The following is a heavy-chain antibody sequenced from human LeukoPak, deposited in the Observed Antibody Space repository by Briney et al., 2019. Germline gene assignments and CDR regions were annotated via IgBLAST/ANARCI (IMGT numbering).Heavy chain of an antibody. V-gene: IGHV4-59*01. Sequence: SETLSLTCTVSGGSISNYYWSWIRQAPGRGLEWIGFIYYSGTANYNPSLKSRVTISIDMSKNHFSLKLTSVTAADTAVYYCARANFDDIWGSYPLDYWGQGILVTVSS. D-gene: IGHD3-16*01. CDR2: IYYSGTA. CDR3: ARANFDDIWGSYPLDY. J-gene: IGHJ4*02. CDR1: GGSISNYY.